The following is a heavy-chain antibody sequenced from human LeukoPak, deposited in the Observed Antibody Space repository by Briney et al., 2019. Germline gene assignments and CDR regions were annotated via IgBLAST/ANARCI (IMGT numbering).Heavy chain of an antibody. J-gene: IGHJ3*02. CDR1: GGSFSGYY. CDR3: AAVYYDFWSEGFDI. V-gene: IGHV4-34*01. D-gene: IGHD3-3*01. CDR2: INHSGSN. Sequence: SETLSLTCAVYGGSFSGYYWSWIRQPPGKGLEWIGEINHSGSNNYNPSLKNGVTISVDTSKNRFSLKLSSVTAADTAVYYCAAVYYDFWSEGFDIWGQGTMVTVSS.